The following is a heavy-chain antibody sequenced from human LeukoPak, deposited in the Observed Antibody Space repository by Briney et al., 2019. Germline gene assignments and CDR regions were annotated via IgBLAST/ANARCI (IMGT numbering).Heavy chain of an antibody. CDR3: ARVHRSLGYCSGGSCTDY. V-gene: IGHV1-2*06. CDR2: INPNSGGT. Sequence: GASVKVSCKASGYTFTGYYMHWVRQAPGQGLEWMGRINPNSGGTNYAQKFQGRVTMTRDTSISTAYMELSRLRSDDTAVYYCARVHRSLGYCSGGSCTDYWGQGTLVTVSS. CDR1: GYTFTGYY. J-gene: IGHJ4*02. D-gene: IGHD2-15*01.